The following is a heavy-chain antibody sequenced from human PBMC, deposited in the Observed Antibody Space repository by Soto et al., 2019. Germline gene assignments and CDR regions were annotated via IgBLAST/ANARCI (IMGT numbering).Heavy chain of an antibody. CDR2: IYYSGST. Sequence: PSSTPSPTGRRLGKSFSSRCYSYRWIRQPPGKGLEWIGYIYYSGSTNYNPSLKSRVTISVDTSKNQFSLKLSSVTAADTAVYYCAIGEAAGYPIDYWGQGTLVTVS. D-gene: IGHD6-25*01. J-gene: IGHJ4*02. CDR1: GKSFSSRCYS. V-gene: IGHV4-61*01. CDR3: AIGEAAGYPIDY.